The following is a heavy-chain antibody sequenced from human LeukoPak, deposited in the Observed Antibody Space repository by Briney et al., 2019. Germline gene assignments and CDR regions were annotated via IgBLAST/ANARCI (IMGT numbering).Heavy chain of an antibody. D-gene: IGHD5-12*01. J-gene: IGHJ4*02. CDR1: GFTFSSYA. CDR3: AREGGYSGYDGTFDY. CDR2: ISYDGSNK. Sequence: PGRSLRLSCAASGFTFSSYAMHWVRRAPGEGLEWVAVISYDGSNKYYADSVKGRFTISRDNSKYTLYLQMNSLRAEDTAVYYCAREGGYSGYDGTFDYWGQGTLVTVSS. V-gene: IGHV3-30-3*01.